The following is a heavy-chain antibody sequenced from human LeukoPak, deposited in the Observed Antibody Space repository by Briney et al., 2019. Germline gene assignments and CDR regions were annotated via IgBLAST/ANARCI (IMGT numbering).Heavy chain of an antibody. CDR2: INHSGST. CDR1: GGSFSGYY. D-gene: IGHD2-2*01. Sequence: SETLSLTCAVYGGSFSGYYWSWIRQPPGKGLEWIGEINHSGSTNYNPSLKSRVTISVDTSKNQFSLKLSSVTAADTAVYYCARGYCSSTSCPVGETDYRGQGTLVTVSS. CDR3: ARGYCSSTSCPVGETDY. V-gene: IGHV4-34*01. J-gene: IGHJ4*02.